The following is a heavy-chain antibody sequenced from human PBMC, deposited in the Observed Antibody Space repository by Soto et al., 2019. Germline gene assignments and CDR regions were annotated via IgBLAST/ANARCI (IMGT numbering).Heavy chain of an antibody. V-gene: IGHV3-33*01. CDR2: IWYDGSNK. Sequence: QVQLVESGGGVVQPGRSLRLSCAASGFTFSSYGMHWVRQAPGKGLEWVAVIWYDGSNKYYADSVKGRFTISRDNSKNTLYLQMNSLRAEDTAVYYCARGPYYDILTGYFEAHFDYWGQGTLVTVSS. D-gene: IGHD3-9*01. CDR1: GFTFSSYG. J-gene: IGHJ4*02. CDR3: ARGPYYDILTGYFEAHFDY.